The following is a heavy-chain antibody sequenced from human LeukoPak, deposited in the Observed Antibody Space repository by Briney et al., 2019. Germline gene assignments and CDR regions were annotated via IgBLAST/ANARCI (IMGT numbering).Heavy chain of an antibody. J-gene: IGHJ6*03. D-gene: IGHD3-10*01. CDR2: LYTSGRT. Sequence: SETLSLTCIVSGGSISNYYWSWIRQPPGKGLEWVGFLYTSGRTNYNSSLKSRVTISVDTSKNQLSLKLSSVTAADTAVYYCAKVLLWFGEGYYMDVWGKGTTVTVSS. CDR1: GGSISNYY. CDR3: AKVLLWFGEGYYMDV. V-gene: IGHV4-4*09.